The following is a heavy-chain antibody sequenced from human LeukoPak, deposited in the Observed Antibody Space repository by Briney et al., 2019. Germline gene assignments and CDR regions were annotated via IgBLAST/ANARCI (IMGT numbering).Heavy chain of an antibody. CDR1: GFTFTSYW. CDR3: ARGLSGYTAMGAY. J-gene: IGHJ4*02. CDR2: ISSSGSTI. Sequence: GGSLRLSCAASGFTFTSYWMSWIRQAPGKGLEWVSHISSSGSTIYYADSVKGRFTISRDNAKNSLYLQMDSLRAEDTAVYYYARGLSGYTAMGAYWGQGTLVTVSS. V-gene: IGHV3-11*01. D-gene: IGHD5-18*01.